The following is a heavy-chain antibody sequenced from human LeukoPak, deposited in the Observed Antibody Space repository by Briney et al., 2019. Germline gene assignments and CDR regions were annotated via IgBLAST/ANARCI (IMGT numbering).Heavy chain of an antibody. D-gene: IGHD6-19*01. J-gene: IGHJ4*02. V-gene: IGHV5-10-1*01. CDR3: ARDSQIAVAANY. Sequence: GESLKISCKGSGYSFTSYWISWVRQMPGKGLEWMGRVDPSDSYTNYSPSFQGPVTISADKSISTAYLQWSSLKASDTAMYYCARDSQIAVAANYWGQGTLVTVSS. CDR1: GYSFTSYW. CDR2: VDPSDSYT.